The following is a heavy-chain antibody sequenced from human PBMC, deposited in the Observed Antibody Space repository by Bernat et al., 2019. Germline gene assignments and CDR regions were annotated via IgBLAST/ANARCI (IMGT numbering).Heavy chain of an antibody. V-gene: IGHV3-30*03. Sequence: QVQLVESGGGVVQPGRSLRLSCAASGFTFSKYGMHWVRQAPGKGLEWVAFISYEENNKNYADSVKGPFSISRDNSKNTLYLQMSSLRAEDTAVYYCAREEDSTRIYYYYYMDVWGKGTTVNVSS. CDR2: ISYEENNK. D-gene: IGHD2-2*01. CDR3: AREEDSTRIYYYYYMDV. J-gene: IGHJ6*03. CDR1: GFTFSKYG.